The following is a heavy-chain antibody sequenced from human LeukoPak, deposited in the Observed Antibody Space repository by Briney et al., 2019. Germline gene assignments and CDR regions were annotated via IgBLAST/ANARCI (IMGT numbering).Heavy chain of an antibody. CDR1: GYTFTRHY. Sequence: GASVKVTCNASGYTFTRHYMNWVRQAPGQGLEWMGWINPNSGGTNYAQKFQGRVTMTRDTSISTAYMELSRLRSDDTAVYYCARVRDCSSTSCYTSPLDYWGQGTLVTVSS. V-gene: IGHV1-2*02. D-gene: IGHD2-2*02. CDR3: ARVRDCSSTSCYTSPLDY. J-gene: IGHJ4*02. CDR2: INPNSGGT.